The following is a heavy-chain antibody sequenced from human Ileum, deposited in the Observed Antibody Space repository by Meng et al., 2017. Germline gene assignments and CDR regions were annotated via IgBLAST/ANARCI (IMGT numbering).Heavy chain of an antibody. Sequence: QVQLVQSGAELEESGASVKVSCKTSGYTFTDNFMHWVRQAPGQGLEWLGWINPNDGGTRFPQKFQGRVTMTTDTSTSTAYMELSRLTSDDTAVYYCARNYRDYWGQGTLVTVSS. V-gene: IGHV1-2*02. J-gene: IGHJ4*02. CDR1: GYTFTDNF. CDR2: INPNDGGT. CDR3: ARNYRDY. D-gene: IGHD3-10*01.